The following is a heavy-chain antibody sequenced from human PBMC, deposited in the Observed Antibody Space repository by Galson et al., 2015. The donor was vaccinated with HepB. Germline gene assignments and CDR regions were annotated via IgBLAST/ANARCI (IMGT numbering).Heavy chain of an antibody. V-gene: IGHV3-11*06. J-gene: IGHJ4*02. Sequence: SLRLSCAASGFTFSDYYMSWIRQAPGKGLEWLSYISSTGTYTNYADSVKGRFTISRDNAKNSLYLQMNNLRAEDTAVYYCARVADADYGDHSHFAYWGQGTLVTVSS. D-gene: IGHD4-17*01. CDR2: ISSTGTYT. CDR3: ARVADADYGDHSHFAY. CDR1: GFTFSDYY.